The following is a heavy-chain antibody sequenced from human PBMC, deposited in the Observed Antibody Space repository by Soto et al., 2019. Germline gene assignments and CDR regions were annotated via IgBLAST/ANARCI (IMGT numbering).Heavy chain of an antibody. J-gene: IGHJ4*02. V-gene: IGHV3-11*01. CDR1: KFTFSDYY. Sequence: GGSLRLSCAASKFTFSDYYMSWIRQAPGKGLEWVAYIASNDNSIYYADSVKGRFTISRENAKNSLFLQMNSLRAEDTAVYYCARNQTSSSFWFDYWGQGTPVTVSS. CDR2: IASNDNSI. CDR3: ARNQTSSSFWFDY. D-gene: IGHD6-6*01.